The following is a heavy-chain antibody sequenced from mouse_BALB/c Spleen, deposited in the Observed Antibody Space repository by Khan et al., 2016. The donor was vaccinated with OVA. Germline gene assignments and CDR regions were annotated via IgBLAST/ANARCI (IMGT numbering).Heavy chain of an antibody. J-gene: IGHJ2*01. V-gene: IGHV3-2*02. CDR2: ISYSGSP. Sequence: EVQLQESGPGLVKPSQSLSLTCTVTGYSITSGYGWNWIRQFPGNKLEWMGYISYSGSPNYNPSLKSRISITRDTSKNQFFLQLNSVTTKDTATYYCARTARIKYWGQGTTLTVSS. CDR1: GYSITSGYG. D-gene: IGHD1-2*01. CDR3: ARTARIKY.